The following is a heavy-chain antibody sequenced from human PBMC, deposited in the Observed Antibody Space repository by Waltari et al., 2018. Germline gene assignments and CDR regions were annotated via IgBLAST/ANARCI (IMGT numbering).Heavy chain of an antibody. CDR1: GGSISSHY. V-gene: IGHV4-59*11. CDR3: ARSLVVGGWFDP. J-gene: IGHJ5*02. Sequence: QVQLQESGPGLVKPSETLSLTCTVSGGSISSHYWSWIRQPPGKGLEWIGYMYYSGTTNYNPSFKSRVTISVDTAKNQFSLKLSSVTAADTAVYYCARSLVVGGWFDPWGQGTLVTVSS. CDR2: MYYSGTT. D-gene: IGHD2-8*02.